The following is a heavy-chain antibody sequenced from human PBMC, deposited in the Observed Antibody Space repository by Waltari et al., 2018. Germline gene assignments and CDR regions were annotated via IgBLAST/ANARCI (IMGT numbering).Heavy chain of an antibody. D-gene: IGHD6-6*01. V-gene: IGHV4-59*01. CDR1: GGSISSYY. CDR3: ARAYSSSCVYFDY. J-gene: IGHJ4*02. Sequence: QVQLQESGPGLVKPSETLSLTCTVSGGSISSYYWSWIRQPPGKGLEWIGYIYYSGSTNDNPSLKSRVTIAVDTSKNQFSLKLSSVTAADTAVYYCARAYSSSCVYFDYWGQGTLVTVSA. CDR2: IYYSGST.